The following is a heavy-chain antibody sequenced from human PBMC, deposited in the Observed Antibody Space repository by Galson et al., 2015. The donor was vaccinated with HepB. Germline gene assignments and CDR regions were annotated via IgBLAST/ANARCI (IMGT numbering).Heavy chain of an antibody. CDR1: GGTFSSYA. Sequence: SVKVSCKASGGTFSSYAISWVRQAPGQGLEWMGGIIPIFGTANYAQKFQGRVTITADKSTSTAYMELSSLRSEDTAVYYCARVASTYYYDSSGYSQLDPWGQGTLVTVSS. J-gene: IGHJ5*02. CDR3: ARVASTYYYDSSGYSQLDP. CDR2: IIPIFGTA. V-gene: IGHV1-69*06. D-gene: IGHD3-22*01.